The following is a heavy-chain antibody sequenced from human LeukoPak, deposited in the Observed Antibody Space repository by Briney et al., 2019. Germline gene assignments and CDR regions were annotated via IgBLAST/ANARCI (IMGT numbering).Heavy chain of an antibody. J-gene: IGHJ3*02. CDR2: IYHSGST. D-gene: IGHD2-21*01. V-gene: IGHV4-30-2*01. CDR1: GGSISSGGYY. CDR3: ARELTDGYCGGDCHDAFDI. Sequence: SETLSLTCTVSGGSISSGGYYWSWIRQPPGKGLEWIGYIYHSGSTYYNPSLKSRVTISVDRSKNQFSLKLSSVTAADTAVYYCARELTDGYCGGDCHDAFDIWGQGTMVTVSS.